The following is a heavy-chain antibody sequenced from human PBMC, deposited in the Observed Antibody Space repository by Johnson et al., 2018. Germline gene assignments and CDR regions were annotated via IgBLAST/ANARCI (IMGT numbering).Heavy chain of an antibody. V-gene: IGHV3-13*01. D-gene: IGHD3-3*01. CDR3: ASITIFGVAPRMDV. J-gene: IGHJ6*04. CDR1: GFTFSSYD. Sequence: VQLVQSGGGWVQPGGTLRLSCAASGFTFSSYDMHWVRQATGKGLEWVSGIGSAGDTYYPGSVKGRFTISRDNSKNTLYLQMNSLRAEDTAVYYCASITIFGVAPRMDVWGKGTTVTVSS. CDR2: IGSAGDT.